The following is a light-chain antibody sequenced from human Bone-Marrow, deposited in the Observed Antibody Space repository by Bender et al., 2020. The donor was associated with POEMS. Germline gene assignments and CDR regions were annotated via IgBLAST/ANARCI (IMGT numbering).Light chain of an antibody. CDR2: EGS. CDR1: RSDVGSYNL. CDR3: NSYTSSRSYV. V-gene: IGLV2-14*02. J-gene: IGLJ1*01. Sequence: QSALTQPASVSGSPGQSITISCTGTRSDVGSYNLVSWYQHHPGKAPKLMIYEGSKGPSGVSNRFSGSKSGSTAFLTISGLQAEDEADYYCNSYTSSRSYVFGTGTKVTVL.